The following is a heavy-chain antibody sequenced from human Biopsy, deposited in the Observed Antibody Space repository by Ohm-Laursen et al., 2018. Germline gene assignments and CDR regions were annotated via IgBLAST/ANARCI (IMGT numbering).Heavy chain of an antibody. D-gene: IGHD1-26*01. J-gene: IGHJ3*02. V-gene: IGHV4-4*07. CDR2: IYSNGNT. CDR1: GGSISGHF. CDR3: ARDEGLLRAFDI. Sequence: GTLSLTCTVSGGSISGHFWSWVRQPAGKGLEWIGRIYSNGNTNYNPSLKSRASMSVDTSKNHFSLNLTSVTAADTAVYYCARDEGLLRAFDIWGQGTLGTVSS.